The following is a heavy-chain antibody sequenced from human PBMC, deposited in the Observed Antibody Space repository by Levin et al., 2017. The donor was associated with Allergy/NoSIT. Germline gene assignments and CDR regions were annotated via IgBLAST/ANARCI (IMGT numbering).Heavy chain of an antibody. J-gene: IGHJ4*02. CDR3: AKDGSGSYGLYYFDY. CDR2: MSGVGYSA. Sequence: SGGSLRLSCAASGFTFSSYAMSWVRQAPGKGLEWVSAMSGVGYSAYYADSVKGRFTISRDNSENTLYLQMNSLTAEDTAVYYCAKDGSGSYGLYYFDYWGQGTLATVSS. CDR1: GFTFSSYA. D-gene: IGHD3-10*01. V-gene: IGHV3-23*01.